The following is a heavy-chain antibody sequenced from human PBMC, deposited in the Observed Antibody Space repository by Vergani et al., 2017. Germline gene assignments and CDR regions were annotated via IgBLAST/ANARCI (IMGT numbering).Heavy chain of an antibody. CDR3: AEDFLTRVTTLDYYYMGV. D-gene: IGHD1-1*01. V-gene: IGHV3-30*18. CDR1: GFPFSDYG. J-gene: IGHJ6*03. CDR2: ISYDGNKK. Sequence: QVQLVESGGGEVQPGRSLRLSCSAAGFPFSDYGVHWVRQAPGKGLEWVSVISYDGNKKNYADSVKGRFTISRDNSKNTLYLEMNALRAEDTAVYYCAEDFLTRVTTLDYYYMGVWGKGTTVTVSS.